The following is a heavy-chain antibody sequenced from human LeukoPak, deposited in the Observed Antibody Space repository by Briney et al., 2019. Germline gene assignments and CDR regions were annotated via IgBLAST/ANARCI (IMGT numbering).Heavy chain of an antibody. CDR2: INPSGGST. J-gene: IGHJ4*02. CDR3: APGAYGDYFDY. CDR1: GYTFTSYY. Sequence: GASVKVSCKASGYTFTSYYMHWVRQAPGQGLEWMGIINPSGGSTSYAQKLQGRVTMTTDTSTSTAYMELRSLRSDDTAVYYCAPGAYGDYFDYWGQGTLVTVSS. V-gene: IGHV1-46*01. D-gene: IGHD4-17*01.